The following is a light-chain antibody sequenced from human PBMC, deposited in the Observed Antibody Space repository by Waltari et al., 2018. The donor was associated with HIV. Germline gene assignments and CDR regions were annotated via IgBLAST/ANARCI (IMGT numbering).Light chain of an antibody. CDR1: SSDVGGYHY. CDR2: EVS. V-gene: IGLV2-8*01. Sequence: QSALPQPPSASGSPGQSVTISCTGTSSDVGGYHYVSWYQQHPGKAPKLMIYEVSKRPSGVPDRFSGSKSGNTASLTVSGLQAEDEADYYCNSYAGSNNVVFGGGTKVTVL. J-gene: IGLJ2*01. CDR3: NSYAGSNNVV.